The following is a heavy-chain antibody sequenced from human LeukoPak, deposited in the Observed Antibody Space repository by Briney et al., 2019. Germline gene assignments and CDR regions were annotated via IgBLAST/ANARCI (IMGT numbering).Heavy chain of an antibody. CDR2: IIPIFGTA. J-gene: IGHJ4*02. Sequence: SVKVSCKASGGTFSSYAISWVRQAPGQGLEWMGRIIPIFGTANYAQKFQGRVTITTDESTSTAYMELSSLRSEDTAVYYCARDMYGSGSFGYWGQGTLVTVSS. CDR1: GGTFSSYA. D-gene: IGHD3-10*01. CDR3: ARDMYGSGSFGY. V-gene: IGHV1-69*05.